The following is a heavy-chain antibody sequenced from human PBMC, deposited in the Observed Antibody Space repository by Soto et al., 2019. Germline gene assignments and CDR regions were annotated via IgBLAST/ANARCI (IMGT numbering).Heavy chain of an antibody. CDR3: AREAIVLGDASAKIGN. J-gene: IGHJ4*02. Sequence: QVQLVQSGAEVQKPGASLKVSCKASGYTFTNYHMHWVRQAPGQGLEWMGIINPNGGSTSYAQKFQGRVTLTRDTSTSTVCVELSGLRSEDTAVYYCAREAIVLGDASAKIGNRVQGTPVTLSS. V-gene: IGHV1-46*01. D-gene: IGHD2-8*02. CDR2: INPNGGST. CDR1: GYTFTNYH.